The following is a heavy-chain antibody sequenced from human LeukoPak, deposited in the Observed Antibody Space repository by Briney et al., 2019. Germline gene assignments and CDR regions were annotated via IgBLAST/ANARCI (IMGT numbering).Heavy chain of an antibody. V-gene: IGHV4-59*01. J-gene: IGHJ4*02. CDR3: ARDVGYCSSTSCYRAGGY. Sequence: SETLSLTCTVSGVSISSYYWSWIRQPPGKGLEWIGYIYYSGSTHYNPSLKSRVTISVDTSKNQFSLKLSSVTAADTAVYYCARDVGYCSSTSCYRAGGYWGQGTLVTVSS. CDR2: IYYSGST. CDR1: GVSISSYY. D-gene: IGHD2-2*01.